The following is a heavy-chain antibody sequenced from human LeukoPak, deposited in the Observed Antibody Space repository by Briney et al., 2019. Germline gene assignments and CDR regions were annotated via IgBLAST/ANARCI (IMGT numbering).Heavy chain of an antibody. CDR3: AREVGYLLGEYRLGF. CDR1: GYSITGYY. Sequence: ASVKVSCKASGYSITGYYMHWVRQAPGQGREWMGWIDPDSGDTKYAQKFQGRVTMTRDTSISTAYMEVSRLRFDDTAMYYCAREVGYLLGEYRLGFWGPGTLVTVSS. V-gene: IGHV1-2*02. D-gene: IGHD3-10*01. J-gene: IGHJ4*02. CDR2: IDPDSGDT.